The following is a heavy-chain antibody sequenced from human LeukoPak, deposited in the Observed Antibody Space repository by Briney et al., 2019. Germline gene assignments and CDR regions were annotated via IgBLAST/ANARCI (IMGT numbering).Heavy chain of an antibody. J-gene: IGHJ4*02. D-gene: IGHD6-19*01. V-gene: IGHV3-23*01. CDR2: IYNSGAKI. CDR3: AKDVAPDSGWDLDY. Sequence: GGSLILSCAASGFTFSTYSMTWVRQGPGKGLGWVSSIYNSGAKIFYADSVKGRFTISRDNSKNMLYLQMNSLRVEDTAVYYCAKDVAPDSGWDLDYWGQGTLVTVSS. CDR1: GFTFSTYS.